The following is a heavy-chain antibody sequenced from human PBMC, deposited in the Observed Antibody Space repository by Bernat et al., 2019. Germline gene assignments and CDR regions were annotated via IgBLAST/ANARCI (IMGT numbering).Heavy chain of an antibody. CDR3: ARAGRDGYNWYYGMDV. CDR1: GFTVDSNY. V-gene: IGHV3-53*01. CDR2: IYYTGST. D-gene: IGHD5-24*01. J-gene: IGHJ6*02. Sequence: EVQLVESGGGLIQPGGSLRFSCAASGFTVDSNYMSWVRQAPGTGLEWVSLIYYTGSTFYADSVKGRFTVYRDTSKNTLYLQMNGLRAEDTAVYYCARAGRDGYNWYYGMDVWGQVTTVTVSS.